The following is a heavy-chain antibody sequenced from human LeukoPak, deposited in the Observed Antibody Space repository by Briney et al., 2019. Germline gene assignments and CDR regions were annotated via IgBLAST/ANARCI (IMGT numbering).Heavy chain of an antibody. CDR1: GFTFKNYW. CDR3: ALMVYGYYFDY. J-gene: IGHJ4*02. CDR2: ISGSGGST. V-gene: IGHV3-23*01. Sequence: PGGSPRLSCVGSGFTFKNYWMNWVRQAPGKGLEWVSAISGSGGSTYYADSVKGRFTISRDNSKNTLYLQMNSLRAEDTAVYYCALMVYGYYFDYWGQGTLVTVSS. D-gene: IGHD2-8*01.